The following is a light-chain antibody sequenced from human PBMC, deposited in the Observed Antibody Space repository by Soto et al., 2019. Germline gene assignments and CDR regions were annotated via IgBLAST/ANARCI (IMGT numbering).Light chain of an antibody. CDR1: SSDVGAYNY. J-gene: IGLJ1*01. V-gene: IGLV2-14*03. CDR2: DVT. CDR3: SSYTTSSTLYV. Sequence: QSALTQPASVSGSPGQSITISCTGTSSDVGAYNYVSWYQQYPGKAPKYIIYDVTNRPSGVSYRFSGSKSGTTASLTISGLEADDEADYYRSSYTTSSTLYVFATGTKLTVL.